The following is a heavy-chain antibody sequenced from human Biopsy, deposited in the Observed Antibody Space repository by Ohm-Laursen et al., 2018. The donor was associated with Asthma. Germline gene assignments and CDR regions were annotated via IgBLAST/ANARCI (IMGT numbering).Heavy chain of an antibody. J-gene: IGHJ4*02. CDR3: ARGVDRVTGLLDHFDS. D-gene: IGHD2-21*02. CDR1: GGSINNFY. Sequence: GTLSLTCTVSGGSINNFYWSWIRQPPGKGLESIGHVYYSGSTDYNPSLKSRVTISIDASKNQFSLKLTSVTAADTAVYYCARGVDRVTGLLDHFDSWGQVTLVTVSS. V-gene: IGHV4-59*01. CDR2: VYYSGST.